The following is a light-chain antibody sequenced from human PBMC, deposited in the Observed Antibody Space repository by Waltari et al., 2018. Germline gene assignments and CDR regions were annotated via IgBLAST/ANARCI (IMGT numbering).Light chain of an antibody. J-gene: IGKJ5*01. CDR2: AAS. Sequence: DIQMTQSPSSLSASVGYRVTITCRASQSISNYLNWCQQKPGKAPKLLIFAASILQSGVPSRFSGSGSGTDFTLTISSLQPEDFATYYCQQSYSTPITFGQGTRLEIK. V-gene: IGKV1-39*01. CDR1: QSISNY. CDR3: QQSYSTPIT.